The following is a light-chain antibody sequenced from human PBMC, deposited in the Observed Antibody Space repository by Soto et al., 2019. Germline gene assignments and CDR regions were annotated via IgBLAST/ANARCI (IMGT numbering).Light chain of an antibody. V-gene: IGKV1-39*01. CDR2: AAS. Sequence: DIQLTQSPSSLSASVGDRVTITCRASQTISNFLNWYQQKVGKAPKLLISAASSLQSGVPSRFSGSGSGTDFTLTISSLQPEDFATYYCQQGYSTPPITFGQGTRLEI. CDR3: QQGYSTPPIT. CDR1: QTISNF. J-gene: IGKJ5*01.